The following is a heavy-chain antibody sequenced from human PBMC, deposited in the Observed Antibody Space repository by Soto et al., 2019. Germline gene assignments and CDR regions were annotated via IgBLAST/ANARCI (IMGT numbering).Heavy chain of an antibody. D-gene: IGHD3-10*01. CDR3: ARSGFYYGSGSPPSWAYFDY. V-gene: IGHV5-51*01. Sequence: PGESLKISCKGSGYSFTNYWIGLVRQMPGKVLEWMVIIYPGDSDTRYSPSFQGQVTISADKSISTAYLHWGSLKASDTAMYYCARSGFYYGSGSPPSWAYFDYWGQGXLVTVS. J-gene: IGHJ4*02. CDR1: GYSFTNYW. CDR2: IYPGDSDT.